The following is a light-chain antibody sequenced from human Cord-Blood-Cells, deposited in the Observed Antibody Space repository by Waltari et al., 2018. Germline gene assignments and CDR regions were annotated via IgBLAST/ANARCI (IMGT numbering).Light chain of an antibody. J-gene: IGLJ3*02. V-gene: IGLV2-14*01. CDR3: SSYTSSSTWV. CDR1: SSDVGGDNY. CDR2: DVS. Sequence: QSALTQPPSVSRSPGQSITISCTATSSDVGGDNYVSWYQQHPGKAPKLMIYDVSKRPSGVSNRFSGSKSGNTASLTISGLQAEDEADYYCSSYTSSSTWVFGGGTKLTVL.